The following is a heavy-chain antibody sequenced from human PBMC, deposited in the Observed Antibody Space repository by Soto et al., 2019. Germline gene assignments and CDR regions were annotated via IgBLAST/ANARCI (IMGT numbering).Heavy chain of an antibody. D-gene: IGHD3-22*01. J-gene: IGHJ5*02. V-gene: IGHV4-30-4*01. CDR1: GGSISSGDYY. CDR2: IYYSGST. Sequence: SETLSLTCTVSGGSISSGDYYWSWIREPPGKGLDWIGYIYYSGSTYYNPSLKSRVTISVDTSKNQFALKLSSVTAADTPVYYCARDEVGYDRSGPPYNRFDAWGRGTLLTVSS. CDR3: ARDEVGYDRSGPPYNRFDA.